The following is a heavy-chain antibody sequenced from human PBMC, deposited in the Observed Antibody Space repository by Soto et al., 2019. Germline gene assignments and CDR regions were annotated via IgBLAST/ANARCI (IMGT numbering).Heavy chain of an antibody. CDR2: INPSGGSP. CDR3: AIERDFGELSYDY. J-gene: IGHJ4*02. D-gene: IGHD3-10*01. CDR1: GYTFTNSY. Sequence: ASVKVSCKASGYTFTNSYMHWVRQAPGQGLEWMGIINPSGGSPTYAQKFQGRITMTTDTSTSTVYMELNSLRSEDTAVYYCAIERDFGELSYDYWGQGTLVTVSS. V-gene: IGHV1-46*01.